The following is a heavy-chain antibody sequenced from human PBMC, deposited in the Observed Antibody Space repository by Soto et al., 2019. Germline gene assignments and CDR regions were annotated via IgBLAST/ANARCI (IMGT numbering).Heavy chain of an antibody. J-gene: IGHJ4*02. D-gene: IGHD5-12*01. Sequence: QVQLQESGPGLVKPSETLSLTCTVSGGSIISYFWSWIRQPPGKGLEWIGYIYYTGSTHYNPSLTGRVSISVDTSKNQFSLNLNSVSAADTAVYYCARRGSHLDYWGQGIPVTVSS. CDR3: ARRGSHLDY. CDR1: GGSIISYF. CDR2: IYYTGST. V-gene: IGHV4-59*01.